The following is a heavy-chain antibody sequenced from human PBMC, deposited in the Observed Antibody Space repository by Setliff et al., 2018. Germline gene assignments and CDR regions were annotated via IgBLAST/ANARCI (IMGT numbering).Heavy chain of an antibody. CDR1: GGSITSGGGFY. Sequence: SSETLSLTCSVSGGSITSGGGFYWAWIRQPPGKELEWIGSFYSFGSIYYSPSLKNRVTISGDTSSNQFSLNLNSVAAADTAVYYCARARYSSGWYGGGGAFYYMDAWGKGTTVTVSS. J-gene: IGHJ6*03. V-gene: IGHV4-39*01. CDR2: FYSFGSI. D-gene: IGHD6-19*01. CDR3: ARARYSSGWYGGGGAFYYMDA.